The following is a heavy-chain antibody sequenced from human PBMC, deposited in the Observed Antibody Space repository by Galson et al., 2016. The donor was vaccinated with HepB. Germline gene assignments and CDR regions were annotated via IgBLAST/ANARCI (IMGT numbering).Heavy chain of an antibody. CDR1: GFTVSNNY. V-gene: IGHV3-11*01. D-gene: IGHD2-15*01. CDR2: ISGSSSTL. Sequence: SLRLSCAASGFTVSNNYMRWVRQAPGQGLEWVSYISGSSSTLSYADSVRGRFTISRDTAKNALYLQMNSLRAEDTAVVYCAGVVVGANGPLAHWGQGTLVTVSS. J-gene: IGHJ1*01. CDR3: AGVVVGANGPLAH.